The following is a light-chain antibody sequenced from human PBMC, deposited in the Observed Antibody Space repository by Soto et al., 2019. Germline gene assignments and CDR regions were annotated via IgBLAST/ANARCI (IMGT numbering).Light chain of an antibody. CDR1: SSNIGSNS. CDR2: VNN. CDR3: AAWDDGLNGWV. V-gene: IGLV1-44*01. J-gene: IGLJ3*02. Sequence: QSVLTQPPSASQTPGQRVTISCSGSSSNIGSNSVNWYQQFPGTAPKLLIFVNNQRPSGVPDRFSGSKSGTSAYLAISGLQYEDEADYYCAAWDDGLNGWVFGGGTKLTVL.